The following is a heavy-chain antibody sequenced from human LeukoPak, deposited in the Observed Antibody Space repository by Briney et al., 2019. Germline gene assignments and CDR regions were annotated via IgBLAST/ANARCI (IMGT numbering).Heavy chain of an antibody. CDR3: ARCGSSSCSHVGY. J-gene: IGHJ4*02. CDR2: ISGSGGST. Sequence: PGGSLRLSCAASGFTFSSYAMSWVRQAPGKGLEWVSAISGSGGSTYYADSVKGRFTISRDNSKNTLYLQMDSLRAEDTAVYYCARCGSSSCSHVGYWGQGTLVTVSS. D-gene: IGHD6-13*01. V-gene: IGHV3-23*01. CDR1: GFTFSSYA.